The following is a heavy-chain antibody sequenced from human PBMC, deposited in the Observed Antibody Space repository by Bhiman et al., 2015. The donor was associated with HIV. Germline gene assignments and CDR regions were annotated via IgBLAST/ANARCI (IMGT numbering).Heavy chain of an antibody. CDR2: ISSSGTYI. Sequence: EVQLVESGGGLVKPGGSLRLSCAASGFTFNSYSMNWVRQAPGKGLEWVASISSSGTYIYYADSVKGRFTISRDNSKNTLSLQMNSLRAEDTAVYYCARERGENTAWGFITTGDGGAFDIWGQGTMVTVSS. V-gene: IGHV3-21*04. CDR1: GFTFNSYS. CDR3: ARERGENTAWGFITTGDGGAFDI. D-gene: IGHD3-16*01. J-gene: IGHJ3*02.